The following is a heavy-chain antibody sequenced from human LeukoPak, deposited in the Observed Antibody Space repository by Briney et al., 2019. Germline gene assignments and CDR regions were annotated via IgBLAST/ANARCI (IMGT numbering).Heavy chain of an antibody. Sequence: GGSLRLSCAASGFTFSSYEMNWVRLAPGKGLEWVSYISSSGSTIYYADSVKGRFTISRDNAKNSLYLQMNSLRAEDTAVYYCAREGTPKNYYDSSGYYGYWGQGTLVTVSS. J-gene: IGHJ4*02. CDR3: AREGTPKNYYDSSGYYGY. V-gene: IGHV3-48*03. D-gene: IGHD3-22*01. CDR1: GFTFSSYE. CDR2: ISSSGSTI.